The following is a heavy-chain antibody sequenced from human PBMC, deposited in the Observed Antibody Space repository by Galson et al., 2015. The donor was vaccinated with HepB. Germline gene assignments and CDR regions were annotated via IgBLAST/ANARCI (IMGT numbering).Heavy chain of an antibody. CDR1: TFIFSTYS. Sequence: SLRLSCAASTFIFSTYSMNWVRQAPGKGPEWVANINQDGSEKYYVDSVKGRFTISRDNAKNSLYLQMSSLRAEDAAVYYCAGGSGWPLDYWGQGNLVTVSS. D-gene: IGHD6-19*01. V-gene: IGHV3-7*01. J-gene: IGHJ4*02. CDR2: INQDGSEK. CDR3: AGGSGWPLDY.